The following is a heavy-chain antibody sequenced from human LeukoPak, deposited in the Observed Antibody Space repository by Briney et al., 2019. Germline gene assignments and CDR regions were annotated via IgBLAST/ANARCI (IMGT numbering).Heavy chain of an antibody. CDR2: INHSGST. CDR1: GGSFSGYY. CDR3: ARGLGPRYYDSSGLRVFDY. Sequence: PSETLSLTCAVYGGSFSGYYWSWIRQPPGKGLEWIGEINHSGSTNYNPSLKSRVTISVDTSKNQFSLKLSSVTAADTAVYYCARGLGPRYYDSSGLRVFDYWGQGTLVTVSS. V-gene: IGHV4-34*01. D-gene: IGHD3-22*01. J-gene: IGHJ4*02.